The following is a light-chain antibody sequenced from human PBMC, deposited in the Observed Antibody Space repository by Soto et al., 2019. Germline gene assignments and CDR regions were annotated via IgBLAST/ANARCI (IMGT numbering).Light chain of an antibody. CDR2: AES. CDR1: QGFAGS. V-gene: IGKV1-9*01. J-gene: IGKJ4*01. CDR3: QQVKSYART. Sequence: DIQLTQSPSFLSASVGDRVTITCRASQGFAGSFAWYQQKPGKPPKLLIYAESTLQSGVPSRFSGSGSGTRGTLTIRSLQPEDFATYYCQQVKSYARTFGGGTKVEIK.